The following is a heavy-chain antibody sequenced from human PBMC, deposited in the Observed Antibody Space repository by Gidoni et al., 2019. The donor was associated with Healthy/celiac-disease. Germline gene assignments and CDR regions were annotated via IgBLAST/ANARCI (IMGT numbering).Heavy chain of an antibody. Sequence: QVELGEAGGGLVKPGGYLRLACAAPGFTLSTYYMSWIRQAPGTGLEWVSYISSSSSYTNYAASVKCRFTISRDNAKNALYLQMTSLRAEDTAVYYCASQSFHYYDSRIFDYWGQGTLVTVSS. CDR1: GFTLSTYY. CDR2: ISSSSSYT. CDR3: ASQSFHYYDSRIFDY. J-gene: IGHJ4*02. D-gene: IGHD3-22*01. V-gene: IGHV3-11*06.